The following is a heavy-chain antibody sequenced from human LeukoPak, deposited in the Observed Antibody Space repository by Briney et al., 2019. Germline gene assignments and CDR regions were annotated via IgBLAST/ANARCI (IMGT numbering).Heavy chain of an antibody. CDR2: ISSSGSTI. CDR1: GFTFSDYY. J-gene: IGHJ4*02. Sequence: GGSLRLSCAASGFTFSDYYMSWIRQAPGKGLEWVSYISSSGSTIYYADSVKGRFTISGDNAKNSLYLQMNSLRAEDTAVYYCARDLRDYYDSSGYYSLDYWGQGTLVTASS. V-gene: IGHV3-11*04. D-gene: IGHD3-22*01. CDR3: ARDLRDYYDSSGYYSLDY.